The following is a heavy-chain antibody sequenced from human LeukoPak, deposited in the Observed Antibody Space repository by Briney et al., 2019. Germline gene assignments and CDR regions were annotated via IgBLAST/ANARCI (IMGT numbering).Heavy chain of an antibody. CDR1: GFTFSSYG. CDR2: ISYDGSNK. V-gene: IGHV3-30*18. CDR3: AKDSEEQQLAD. D-gene: IGHD6-13*01. Sequence: GRSLRLSCAASGFTFSSYGVHWVRQAPGKGLEWVAVISYDGSNKYYADSVKGRFTISRDNSKNTLYLQMNSLRAEDTAVYYCAKDSEEQQLADWGQGTLVTVSS. J-gene: IGHJ4*02.